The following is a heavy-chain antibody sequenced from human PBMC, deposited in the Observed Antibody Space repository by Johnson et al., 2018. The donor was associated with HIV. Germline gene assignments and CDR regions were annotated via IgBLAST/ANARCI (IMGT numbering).Heavy chain of an antibody. V-gene: IGHV3-49*04. CDR3: SSRPDFYDSSGNALHI. CDR1: GFTFSSYG. J-gene: IGHJ3*02. D-gene: IGHD3-22*01. CDR2: VRSKAYGGT. Sequence: VQLVESGGGVVQPGRSLRLSCTASGFTFSSYGIHWVRQAPGKGLEWVGLVRSKAYGGTEYAASVKGRFTVSRDDSKNIAYLHMNNLKSEDTAVYYCSSRPDFYDSSGNALHIWGQGTRVTVSS.